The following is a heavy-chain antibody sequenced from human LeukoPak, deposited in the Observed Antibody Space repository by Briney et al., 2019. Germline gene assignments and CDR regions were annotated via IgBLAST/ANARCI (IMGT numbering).Heavy chain of an antibody. D-gene: IGHD4-17*01. J-gene: IGHJ5*02. V-gene: IGHV1-24*01. CDR3: ATGVRNSPTTVTIIPPFDP. Sequence: ASVKVSCKVSGYTLTELSMHWVRQAPGKGLEWMGGFDPEDGETIYAQKFQGRVTMTEDTSTDTAYMELSSLRSEDTAVYYCATGVRNSPTTVTIIPPFDPWGQGTLVTVSS. CDR1: GYTLTELS. CDR2: FDPEDGET.